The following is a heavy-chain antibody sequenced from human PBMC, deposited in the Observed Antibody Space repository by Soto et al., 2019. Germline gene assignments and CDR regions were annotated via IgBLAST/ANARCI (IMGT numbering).Heavy chain of an antibody. V-gene: IGHV4-61*01. CDR2: AYYSGST. CDR1: GGSVSSGCCY. Sequence: SETLSLTCAVSGGSVSSGCCYWSWIRQPPXKGLEWIGYAYYSGSTTYNPSLKSRVTISVDTSKNQFSLKMSSVTAADTAVYYCARDYFDVLTGSHGXTDYWGQGTPVTISS. D-gene: IGHD3-9*01. CDR3: ARDYFDVLTGSHGXTDY. J-gene: IGHJ4*02.